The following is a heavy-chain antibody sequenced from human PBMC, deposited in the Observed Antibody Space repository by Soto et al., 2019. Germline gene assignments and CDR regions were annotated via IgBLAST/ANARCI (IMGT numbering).Heavy chain of an antibody. J-gene: IGHJ5*02. D-gene: IGHD2-2*02. V-gene: IGHV1-8*01. CDR3: TRPYCDTTSCFTDWFDP. CDR2: VNPKSGNT. CDR1: GYSFTNYD. Sequence: GASVKVSCKASGYSFTNYDITWVRQAAGQGLEWMGWVNPKSGNTDYAQKFRGRVTMTTNSSISTAYLQLSALTSEGTAVYYCTRPYCDTTSCFTDWFDPWGQGTLVTVSS.